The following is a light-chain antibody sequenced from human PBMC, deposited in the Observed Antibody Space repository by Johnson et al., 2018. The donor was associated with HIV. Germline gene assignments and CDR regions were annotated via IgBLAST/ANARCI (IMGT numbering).Light chain of an antibody. Sequence: QSVLTQPPSVSAAPGQKVTISCSGSRSNIGNHYVSWYQHLPGTAPKLLIFENNKRPSGIPDRFSGSKSGTSATLGITGLQTGDEADYYCGTWDSSLSFYVFGTGTKVTVL. CDR3: GTWDSSLSFYV. V-gene: IGLV1-51*02. CDR1: RSNIGNHY. CDR2: ENN. J-gene: IGLJ1*01.